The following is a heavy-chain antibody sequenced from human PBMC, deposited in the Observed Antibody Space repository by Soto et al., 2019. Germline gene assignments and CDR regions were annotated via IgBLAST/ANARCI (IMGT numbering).Heavy chain of an antibody. CDR1: GFTFRSYA. D-gene: IGHD3-9*01. Sequence: QVQLVESGGGVVQPGRSLRLSCAASGFTFRSYAMHWVRQAPGKGLEWVAVISYDGSNKYYADSVKGRFTISRDNSKNALYLPMNSLRAEDTSVYYCAREFRYAIDYWGQGTLVTVSS. CDR3: AREFRYAIDY. J-gene: IGHJ4*02. CDR2: ISYDGSNK. V-gene: IGHV3-30-3*01.